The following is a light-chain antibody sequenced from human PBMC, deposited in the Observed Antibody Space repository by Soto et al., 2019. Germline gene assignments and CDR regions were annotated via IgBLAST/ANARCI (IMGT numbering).Light chain of an antibody. CDR2: DAS. V-gene: IGKV3D-15*01. J-gene: IGKJ2*01. CDR1: QTVGSN. CDR3: QQYNYWPRT. Sequence: EIVMTQSPATLSVSPGERATLSCRASQTVGSNLAWYQQKPGQAPRLLIYDASTRATGIPARFSGSGSATEFTLSISSLRSEDSALYDCQQYNYWPRTFGQGTKLEI.